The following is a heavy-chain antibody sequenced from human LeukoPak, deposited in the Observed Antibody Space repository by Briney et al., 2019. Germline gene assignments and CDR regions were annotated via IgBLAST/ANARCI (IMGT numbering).Heavy chain of an antibody. CDR1: GASFSSGDQY. V-gene: IGHV4-31*03. Sequence: PSETLSLTRTVSGASFSSGDQYWNWIRQSPGKGLEWIGSLHPSGNLYNNPSLESRVTMSVDTSKNQFSLNLNSVTAADTAVYFCSRGLDSRKLGYWGQGTLVTVSS. CDR3: SRGLDSRKLGY. D-gene: IGHD3-22*01. CDR2: LHPSGNL. J-gene: IGHJ4*02.